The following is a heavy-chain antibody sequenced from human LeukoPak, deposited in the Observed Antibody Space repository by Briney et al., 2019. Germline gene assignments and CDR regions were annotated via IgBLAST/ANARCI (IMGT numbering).Heavy chain of an antibody. V-gene: IGHV3-48*03. CDR3: ARDGLSTFGTTLPFDT. CDR2: ISGSGTTI. J-gene: IGHJ3*02. Sequence: GGSLRLSCAASGFTFSSYEMNWVRQAPGMGLEWVSYISGSGTTIYYADSVKGRFTISRDNAKNSLYLQMNSLRVEDTAVYYCARDGLSTFGTTLPFDTWGQGTMVTVSS. D-gene: IGHD3-16*01. CDR1: GFTFSSYE.